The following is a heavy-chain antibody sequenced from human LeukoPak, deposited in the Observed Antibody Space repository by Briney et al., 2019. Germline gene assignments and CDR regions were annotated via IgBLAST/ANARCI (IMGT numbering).Heavy chain of an antibody. J-gene: IGHJ4*02. CDR1: GGTFSSYA. CDR2: MIPILGIA. Sequence: SVKVSCKASGGTFSSYAISWVRQAPGQGLEWMGRMIPILGIANYAQKFQGRVTITADKSTSTAYMELSSLRSEDTAVYYCARPRLSIVVVTAFDYWGQGTLVTVSS. V-gene: IGHV1-69*04. D-gene: IGHD2-21*02. CDR3: ARPRLSIVVVTAFDY.